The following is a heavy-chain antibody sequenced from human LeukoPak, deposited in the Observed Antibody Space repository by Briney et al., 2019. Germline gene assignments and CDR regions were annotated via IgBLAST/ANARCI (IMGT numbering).Heavy chain of an antibody. CDR1: GYTFTSYG. J-gene: IGHJ4*02. D-gene: IGHD3-10*01. CDR2: ISAYNGNT. Sequence: ASVKVSCKASGYTFTSYGISWVRQAPGQGLEWMGWISAYNGNTNYAQKLQGRVTMTTDTSTSTAYMELRSLRSDDTAVYNCAREAHITMVRGVTDYWGQGTLVTVSS. V-gene: IGHV1-18*01. CDR3: AREAHITMVRGVTDY.